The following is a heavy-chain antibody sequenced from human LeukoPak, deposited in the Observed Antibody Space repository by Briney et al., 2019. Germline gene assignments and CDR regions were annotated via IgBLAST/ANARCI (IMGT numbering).Heavy chain of an antibody. CDR2: INQDGSGK. V-gene: IGHV3-7*01. Sequence: GGSLRLSCAASGFTFSSYWMSWVRQAPGEGLEWVANINQDGSGKYYVDSVKGRFTISRDNAKNSLYLQMNSQRAEDTAVYYCARVVGAGYFDLWGRGTLVTVSS. J-gene: IGHJ2*01. CDR3: ARVVGAGYFDL. CDR1: GFTFSSYW. D-gene: IGHD1-26*01.